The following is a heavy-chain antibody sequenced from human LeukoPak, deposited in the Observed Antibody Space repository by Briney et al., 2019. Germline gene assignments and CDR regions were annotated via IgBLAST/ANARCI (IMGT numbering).Heavy chain of an antibody. J-gene: IGHJ4*02. CDR3: VRQGTITYAYFDS. Sequence: SETLSLTCTVSGGSLTGYFWSWIRQPPGKGLEWVGYVFYEGNTNYNPSLKSRVTTSVDTSKNQFSLRLNSVTAADTAVYYCVRQGTITYAYFDSWGQGVPVTVSS. D-gene: IGHD2-2*01. V-gene: IGHV4-59*08. CDR2: VFYEGNT. CDR1: GGSLTGYF.